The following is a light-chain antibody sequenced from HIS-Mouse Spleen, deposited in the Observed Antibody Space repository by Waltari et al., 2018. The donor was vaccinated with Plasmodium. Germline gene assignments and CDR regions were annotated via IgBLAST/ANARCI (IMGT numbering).Light chain of an antibody. CDR2: DVS. V-gene: IGLV2-11*01. CDR3: CSYAGSYTWV. Sequence: QSALTPPRPVSGSPGQSVPLSCTGPSSYVGGSNYVPWYQQQPGQAPKLRIYDVSKRPSGVPDRFSGSKSGNTASLTISGLQAEDEADYYCCSYAGSYTWVFGGGTKLTVL. CDR1: SSYVGGSNY. J-gene: IGLJ3*02.